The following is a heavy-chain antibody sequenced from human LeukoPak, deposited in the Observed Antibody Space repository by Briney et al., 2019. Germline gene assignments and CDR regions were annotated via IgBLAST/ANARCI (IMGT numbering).Heavy chain of an antibody. CDR2: ISAYNGNT. CDR3: ARVAMVRGVLYYYYYYYMDV. Sequence: ASVKVSCKASGYTFTNYGISWVRQAPEQGLEWIGWISAYNGNTNYAQKLQGRVTMTTDTSTSTAYMELRSLRSDDTAVYYCARVAMVRGVLYYYYYYYMDVWGKGTTVTVSS. D-gene: IGHD3-10*01. CDR1: GYTFTNYG. J-gene: IGHJ6*03. V-gene: IGHV1-18*01.